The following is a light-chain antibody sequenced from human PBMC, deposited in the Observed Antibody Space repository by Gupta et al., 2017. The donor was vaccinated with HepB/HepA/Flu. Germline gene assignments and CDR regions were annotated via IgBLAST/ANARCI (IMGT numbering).Light chain of an antibody. CDR2: KVS. CDR1: QSPVYSDGSTY. J-gene: IGKJ2*02. V-gene: IGKV2-30*01. CDR3: RQCKNGPST. Sequence: VVLTLSPLSLPVSRVQPASISCRTSQSPVYSDGSTYLHWFQQRPGKSPRRLIYKVSNRDSGVPERFSGSGSGTDFTLKISRMKAEDFGIYYCRQCKNGPSTLGQGTKLEIK.